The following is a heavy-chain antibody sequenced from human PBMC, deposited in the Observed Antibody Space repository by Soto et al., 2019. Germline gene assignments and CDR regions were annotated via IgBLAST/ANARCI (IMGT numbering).Heavy chain of an antibody. CDR2: ISGSGGST. V-gene: IGHV3-23*01. CDR3: AKDGVLRYFDWSS. CDR1: GFPLSSYP. Sequence: GGSLDLPLAPSGFPLSSYPMSWVRQAPGKGLEWVSAISGSGGSTYYADAVKGRFTISRDNSKNTLYLQMNSLRAEDTAVYYCAKDGVLRYFDWSSWGQGTMVTVSS. J-gene: IGHJ3*01. D-gene: IGHD3-9*01.